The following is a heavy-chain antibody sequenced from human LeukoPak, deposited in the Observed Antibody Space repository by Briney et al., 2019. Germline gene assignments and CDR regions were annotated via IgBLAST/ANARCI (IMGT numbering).Heavy chain of an antibody. Sequence: GGSLRLSCAASGFTFSSYSMNWVRQAPGKGLEWVSYISSSSSTIYYADSVKGRFTIPRDNAKNSLYLQMNSLRSEDTAVYYCARSAAAGAFDYWGQGTLVTVSS. J-gene: IGHJ4*02. CDR3: ARSAAAGAFDY. CDR1: GFTFSSYS. D-gene: IGHD6-13*01. V-gene: IGHV3-48*01. CDR2: ISSSSSTI.